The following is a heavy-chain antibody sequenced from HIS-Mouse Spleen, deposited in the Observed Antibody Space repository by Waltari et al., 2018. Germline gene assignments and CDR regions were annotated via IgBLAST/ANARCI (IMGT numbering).Heavy chain of an antibody. CDR3: ARDRLGRGPGYYYYGMDV. V-gene: IGHV1-2*02. D-gene: IGHD7-27*01. J-gene: IGHJ6*02. Sequence: QVQLVQSGAEVKKPGASVKVSCTASGSTFTGSSMHWLRKAPGQGLEWMGWINPNSGGTNYAQKFQGRVTMTRDTSISTAYMELSRLRSDDTAVYYCARDRLGRGPGYYYYGMDVWGQGTTVTVSS. CDR2: INPNSGGT. CDR1: GSTFTGSS.